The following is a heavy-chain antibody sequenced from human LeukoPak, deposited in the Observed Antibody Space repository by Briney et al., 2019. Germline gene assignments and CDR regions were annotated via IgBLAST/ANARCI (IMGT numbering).Heavy chain of an antibody. Sequence: PGGSLRLSCAASGFSFSGYGMHWVRQAPGKGRGWVAFIRNDGSNEYYADSVKGRFTISRDKSKNTLSLQMNGLRVEDTAVYYCAKVMPPGRIRFYSYYMDVWGKGTTVTVS. J-gene: IGHJ6*03. D-gene: IGHD2-15*01. CDR1: GFSFSGYG. CDR3: AKVMPPGRIRFYSYYMDV. V-gene: IGHV3-30*02. CDR2: IRNDGSNE.